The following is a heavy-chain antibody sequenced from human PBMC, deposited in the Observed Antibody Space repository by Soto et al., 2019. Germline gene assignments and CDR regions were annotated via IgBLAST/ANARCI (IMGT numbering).Heavy chain of an antibody. V-gene: IGHV4-39*01. D-gene: IGHD3-3*01. CDR3: ARLRDFTYGMDV. J-gene: IGHJ6*02. CDR2: IYYSGST. CDR1: GVSISSSSYY. Sequence: PSETLSLTCTVSGVSISSSSYYWGWIRQPPGKGLEWIGSIYYSGSTYYNPSLKSRVTISVDTSKNQFSLKLSSVTAADTAVYYCARLRDFTYGMDVWGQGTTVNVSS.